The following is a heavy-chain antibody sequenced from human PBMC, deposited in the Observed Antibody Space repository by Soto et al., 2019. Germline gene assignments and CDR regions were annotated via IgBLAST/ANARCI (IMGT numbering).Heavy chain of an antibody. Sequence: QVQLQQWGAGLLKPSETLSLTCAVYGGSFSGYYWSCIRQPPGKGLEWIGEINHSGRTKYNPSLKSRVTILVDTSKNQFSLKLSSVTAADTAVYYCTRGLTTVTTVRFYDYWGQGTLVTVSS. D-gene: IGHD4-17*01. V-gene: IGHV4-34*01. CDR2: INHSGRT. CDR3: TRGLTTVTTVRFYDY. CDR1: GGSFSGYY. J-gene: IGHJ4*02.